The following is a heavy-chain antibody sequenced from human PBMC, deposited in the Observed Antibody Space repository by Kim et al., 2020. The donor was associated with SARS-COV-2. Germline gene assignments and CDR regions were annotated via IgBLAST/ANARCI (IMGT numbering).Heavy chain of an antibody. D-gene: IGHD4-17*01. Sequence: GGSLRLSCVASGFIFSNYVMSWVRQAPGKGLEWVSVLYRTGTPTYYANSVKGRFTISRDNSKNTMYLQMNGLRADDTAIYYCVKDREDSGDFVFDIWGQGTLVTVS. CDR1: GFIFSNYV. J-gene: IGHJ4*02. V-gene: IGHV3-23*05. CDR3: VKDREDSGDFVFDI. CDR2: LYRTGTPT.